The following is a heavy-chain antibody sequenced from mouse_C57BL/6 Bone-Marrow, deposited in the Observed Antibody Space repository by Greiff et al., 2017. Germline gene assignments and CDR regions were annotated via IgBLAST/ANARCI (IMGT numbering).Heavy chain of an antibody. D-gene: IGHD2-1*01. CDR1: GYSITSGYY. Sequence: VQLVESGPGLVKPSQSLSLTCSVTGYSITSGYYWNWIRQFPGNKLEWMGYISYDGSNNYNPSLKNRISITRDTSKNQFFLKLNSVTTEDTATYYCARGGYGNHAMDYWGQGTSVTVSS. CDR3: ARGGYGNHAMDY. J-gene: IGHJ4*01. V-gene: IGHV3-6*01. CDR2: ISYDGSN.